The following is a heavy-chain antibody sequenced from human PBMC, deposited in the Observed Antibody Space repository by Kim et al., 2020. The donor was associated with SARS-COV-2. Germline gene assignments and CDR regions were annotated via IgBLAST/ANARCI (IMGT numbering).Heavy chain of an antibody. CDR3: ARRGPTVVFDY. V-gene: IGHV5-51*01. J-gene: IGHJ4*02. Sequence: RYSPAFQGQVTISADKSISTAYLQWSSLKASDTAMYYCARRGPTVVFDYWGQGTLVTVSS. D-gene: IGHD4-17*01.